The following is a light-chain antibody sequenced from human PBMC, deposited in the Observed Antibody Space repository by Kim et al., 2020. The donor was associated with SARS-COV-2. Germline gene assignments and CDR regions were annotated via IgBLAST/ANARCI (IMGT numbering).Light chain of an antibody. V-gene: IGKV4-1*01. CDR2: WAS. CDR1: QTGLYNSNNKNY. J-gene: IGKJ2*03. CDR3: QQYYSTPPS. Sequence: RATLNCKSSQTGLYNSNNKNYLAWYQKKPGQAPKLLIYWASIRESGVSDRFSGSGSETDFTLTISSLQAEDVAVYYCQQYYSTPPSFGQGTKLEI.